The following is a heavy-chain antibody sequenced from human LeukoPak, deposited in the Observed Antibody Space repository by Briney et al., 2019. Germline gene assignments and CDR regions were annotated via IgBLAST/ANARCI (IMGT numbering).Heavy chain of an antibody. J-gene: IGHJ4*02. Sequence: PGGSLRLSCAASGFIFSNYARSWVRQVPGRGLEWVSTISSRGDSTYVADSVKGRFIISRDNSKNSLYLQMNTVRAEDTAVYYCVKGPRPDITVAHTVENWGQGTLVTVSS. V-gene: IGHV3-23*01. D-gene: IGHD6-19*01. CDR3: VKGPRPDITVAHTVEN. CDR2: ISSRGDST. CDR1: GFIFSNYA.